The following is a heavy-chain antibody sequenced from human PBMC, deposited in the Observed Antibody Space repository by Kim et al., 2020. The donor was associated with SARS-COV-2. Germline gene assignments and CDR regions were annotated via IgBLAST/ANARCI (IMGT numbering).Heavy chain of an antibody. CDR3: AREPSGP. CDR2: IYSGGST. CDR1: GFNVSSNY. V-gene: IGHV3-53*01. Sequence: GGSLRLSCAASGFNVSSNYMNWVRQAPGKGLEWVSVIYSGGSTYYADSVKGRFTVSRDKSKNTVYLQMNSLRVEDTAVYYCAREPSGPWGQGTLVTVSS. J-gene: IGHJ5*02.